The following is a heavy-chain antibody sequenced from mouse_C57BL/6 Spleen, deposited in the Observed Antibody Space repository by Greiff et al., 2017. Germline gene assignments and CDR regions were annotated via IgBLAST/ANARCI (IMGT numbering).Heavy chain of an antibody. CDR1: GFTFSDYG. Sequence: VQLKESGGGLVKPGGSLKLSCAASGFTFSDYGMHWVRQAPEKGLEWVAYISSGSSTIYYADTVKGRVTIARDNAKNTLFLQMTRLRSEDTAMYYWARGGLDYWGQGTTLTVSS. J-gene: IGHJ2*01. CDR2: ISSGSSTI. V-gene: IGHV5-17*01. CDR3: ARGGLDY.